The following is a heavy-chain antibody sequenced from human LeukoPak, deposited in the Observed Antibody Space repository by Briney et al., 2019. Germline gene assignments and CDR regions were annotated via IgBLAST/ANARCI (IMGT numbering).Heavy chain of an antibody. CDR2: INHSGST. CDR3: ARAYYDFWSGYPYYFDY. CDR1: GGSFSGYY. D-gene: IGHD3-3*01. J-gene: IGHJ4*02. V-gene: IGHV4-34*01. Sequence: SETLSLTCAVYGGSFSGYYWSWIRQPPGKGLEWIGEINHSGSTNYNPSLKSRVTISVDTPKNQFSLKLSSVTAADTAVYYCARAYYDFWSGYPYYFDYWGQGTLVTVSS.